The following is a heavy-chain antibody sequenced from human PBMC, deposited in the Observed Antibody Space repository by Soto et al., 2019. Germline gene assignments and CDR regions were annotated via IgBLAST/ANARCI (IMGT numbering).Heavy chain of an antibody. J-gene: IGHJ6*02. CDR2: FDPEDGET. CDR3: ATSRRVRWEYYYDNYYYYGMDV. D-gene: IGHD3-22*01. V-gene: IGHV1-24*01. Sequence: GASVKVSCKVSGYTLTELSMHWVRQAPGKGLEWMGGFDPEDGETIYAQKFQGRVTMTEDTSTDTAYMELSSLRSEDTAVYYCATSRRVRWEYYYDNYYYYGMDVWGQGTTVTVSS. CDR1: GYTLTELS.